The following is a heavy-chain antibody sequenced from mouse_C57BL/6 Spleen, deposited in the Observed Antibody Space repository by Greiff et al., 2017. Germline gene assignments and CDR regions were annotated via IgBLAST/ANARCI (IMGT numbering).Heavy chain of an antibody. CDR3: ARDQDYYSNSWFAY. J-gene: IGHJ3*01. CDR1: GFTFSSYA. D-gene: IGHD2-5*01. Sequence: EVKLVESGGGLVKPGGSLKLSCAASGFTFSSYAMSWVRQTPEKRLEWVATISDGGSYTYYPDNVKGRFTISRDNAKNNLYLQMSHLKSEDTAMYYCARDQDYYSNSWFAYWGQGTLVTVSA. V-gene: IGHV5-4*01. CDR2: ISDGGSYT.